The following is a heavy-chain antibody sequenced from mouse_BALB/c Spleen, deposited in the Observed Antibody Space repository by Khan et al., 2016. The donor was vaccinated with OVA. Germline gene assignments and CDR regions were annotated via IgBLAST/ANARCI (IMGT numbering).Heavy chain of an antibody. J-gene: IGHJ2*01. CDR3: PRSILLSFDY. V-gene: IGHV14-1*02. D-gene: IGHD2-3*01. Sequence: VRLQQSGTVLVRPGALVRLSCTASGFNIKDYYIHWVKQRPDQGLEWIGWIDPDNGNTMYDPNFQGKANITADTSSNTAYLQLSSLTSEDTAVYYCPRSILLSFDYWGQGTTLTVSS. CDR1: GFNIKDYY. CDR2: IDPDNGNT.